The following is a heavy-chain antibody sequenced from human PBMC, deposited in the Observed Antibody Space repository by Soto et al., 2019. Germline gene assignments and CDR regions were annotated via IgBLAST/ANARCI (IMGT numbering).Heavy chain of an antibody. V-gene: IGHV3-23*01. CDR2: ISGSGGST. Sequence: PGGSLELACAASGFSFSIYAIGWVRQAPGKGLEWVSAISGSGGSTYYADSVKGRFTISRDNSKNTLYLQMNSLRAEDTAVYYCAKGESGYIYYYYGMDVWGQGTTVTVSS. D-gene: IGHD5-12*01. CDR1: GFSFSIYA. J-gene: IGHJ6*02. CDR3: AKGESGYIYYYYGMDV.